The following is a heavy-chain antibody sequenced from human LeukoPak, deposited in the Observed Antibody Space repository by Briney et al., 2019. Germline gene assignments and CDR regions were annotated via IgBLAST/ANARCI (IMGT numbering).Heavy chain of an antibody. CDR1: GGSISSGDYY. Sequence: PSETLSLTCTVSGGSISSGDYYWSWIRQPPGKGLEWIGYIYYSGSTYYNSSLKSRVTISADASKNQFSLKLSSVTAADTAVYYCASIMVYAVYYWGQGTLVTVSS. CDR2: IYYSGST. CDR3: ASIMVYAVYY. D-gene: IGHD2-8*01. V-gene: IGHV4-30-4*08. J-gene: IGHJ4*02.